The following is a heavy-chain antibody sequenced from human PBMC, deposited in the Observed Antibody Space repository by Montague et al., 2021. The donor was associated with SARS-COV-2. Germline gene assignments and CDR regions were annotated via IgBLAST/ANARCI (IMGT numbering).Heavy chain of an antibody. J-gene: IGHJ4*02. CDR2: XXWXXXK. CDR1: GFSLRTSRVG. CDR3: VHSYADYLFDY. Sequence: PALVKPTQTLTLTCSFSGFSLRTSRVGVGWIRQPPGKALEWLAXXXWXXXKRXSPSLKSRLTITKDTSKNQVVLTMTNMDPVDTATYYCVHSYADYLFDYWGQGTLVSVSS. D-gene: IGHD4-17*01. V-gene: IGHV2-5*02.